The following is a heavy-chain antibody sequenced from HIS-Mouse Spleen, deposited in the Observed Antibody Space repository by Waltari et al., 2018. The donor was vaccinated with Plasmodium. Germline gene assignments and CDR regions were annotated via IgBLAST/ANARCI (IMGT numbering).Heavy chain of an antibody. CDR1: GFPFSNAW. CDR3: TTGVWFGELYGY. D-gene: IGHD3-10*01. Sequence: EVQLVESGGGLVQPGGFLRLSCAASGFPFSNAWMSGVRQATGKGLEWVGRIKSKTDGGTTDYAAPVKGRFTISRDDSKNTLYLQMNSLKTEDTAVYYCTTGVWFGELYGYWGQGTLVTVSS. J-gene: IGHJ4*02. CDR2: IKSKTDGGTT. V-gene: IGHV3-15*01.